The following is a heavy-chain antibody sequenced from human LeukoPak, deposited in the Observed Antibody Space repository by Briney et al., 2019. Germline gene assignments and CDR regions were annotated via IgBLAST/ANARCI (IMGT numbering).Heavy chain of an antibody. D-gene: IGHD3-22*01. V-gene: IGHV3-49*03. CDR3: ARANSVDSSGYYFDY. CDR1: GFTFGNYA. CDR2: IRSKTYRGTK. Sequence: GGSLRLSCTASGFTFGNYALSWFRQAPGKGLEWVAFIRSKTYRGTKEYAASVKGRFTISRDDSKSIANLQMNSLKTEDTAVYYCARANSVDSSGYYFDYWGQGTLVTVSA. J-gene: IGHJ4*02.